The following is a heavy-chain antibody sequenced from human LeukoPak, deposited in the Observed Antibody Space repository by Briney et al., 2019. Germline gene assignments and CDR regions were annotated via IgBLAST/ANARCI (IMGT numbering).Heavy chain of an antibody. Sequence: GRSLRLSCAASGFTFSSYGMHWVRQAPGKGLEWVAVIWYDGSNKYYADSVKGRFTISRDNSKNTLYLQMNSLRAEDTAVYYCARDFDYYDSSGYYSMDYWGQGTLVTVSS. D-gene: IGHD3-22*01. V-gene: IGHV3-33*01. CDR1: GFTFSSYG. CDR2: IWYDGSNK. J-gene: IGHJ4*02. CDR3: ARDFDYYDSSGYYSMDY.